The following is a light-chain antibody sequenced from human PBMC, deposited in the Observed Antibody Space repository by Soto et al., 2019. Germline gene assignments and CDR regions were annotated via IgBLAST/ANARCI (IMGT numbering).Light chain of an antibody. CDR2: ELS. CDR1: SSDVGGYDF. Sequence: QSALTQPPSASGSPGQSVTISCTGTSSDVGGYDFVSWYQQHPGKAPKLMIHELSKRPSGVPDLFSGSKSGNTASLTVSGLQAEDEADYYCSSYAGSNNYVFGTG. V-gene: IGLV2-8*01. J-gene: IGLJ1*01. CDR3: SSYAGSNNYV.